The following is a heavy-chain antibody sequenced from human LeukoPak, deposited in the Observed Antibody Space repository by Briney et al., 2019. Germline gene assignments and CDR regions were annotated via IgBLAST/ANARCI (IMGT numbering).Heavy chain of an antibody. D-gene: IGHD3-3*01. CDR2: ISWNSGSI. J-gene: IGHJ6*03. Sequence: GRSLRPSCAVSGFTFDDYAMHWVRQAPGKGLEWVSGISWNSGSIGYADSVKGRFTISRDNAKNSLYLQMNSLRAEDTALYYCAKDKVIMGVYYYYMDVWGKGTTVTVSS. CDR1: GFTFDDYA. CDR3: AKDKVIMGVYYYYMDV. V-gene: IGHV3-9*01.